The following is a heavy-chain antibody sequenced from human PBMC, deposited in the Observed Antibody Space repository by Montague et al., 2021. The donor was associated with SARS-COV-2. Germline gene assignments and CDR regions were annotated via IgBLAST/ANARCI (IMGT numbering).Heavy chain of an antibody. CDR2: IKPDESEK. Sequence: SLRLSCAASGFTFSNIWMSWVRQAPGKGLEWVANIKPDESEKNYVDSVKGRFSISRDNAKNSLYLQIDNLRAEDTAIYYCAKNGGAHGLDVWGQGTSVSVSS. J-gene: IGHJ6*02. V-gene: IGHV3-7*01. CDR3: AKNGGAHGLDV. D-gene: IGHD4-23*01. CDR1: GFTFSNIW.